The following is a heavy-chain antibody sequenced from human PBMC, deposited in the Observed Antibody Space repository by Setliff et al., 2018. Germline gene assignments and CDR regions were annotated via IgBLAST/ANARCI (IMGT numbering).Heavy chain of an antibody. CDR1: GESFSGHY. D-gene: IGHD3-10*01. CDR3: AGSQGSGGYYNSRPFYSDY. CDR2: INRSGST. V-gene: IGHV4-34*01. Sequence: PSETLSLTCAAYGESFSGHYWSWIRQPPGKGLEWIGEINRSGSTNYNPSLKSRVTISVDTSKNQFSLKLSSVAAADTAVYYCAGSQGSGGYYNSRPFYSDYWGQGTLVTVSS. J-gene: IGHJ4*02.